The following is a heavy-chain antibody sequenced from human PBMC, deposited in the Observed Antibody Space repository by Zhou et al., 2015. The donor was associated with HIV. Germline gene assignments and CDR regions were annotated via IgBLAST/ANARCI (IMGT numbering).Heavy chain of an antibody. CDR1: GGTFSNSA. Sequence: QVQLVQSGAEVKKPGSSVKVSCKTSGGTFSNSAISWVRQAPGQGLEWMGGIIPIFGTTNYAQKFQGRVTITADESTSTAYMELSSLRSEDTAVYYCARGKARGWNLDYWGQGTLVSVSS. J-gene: IGHJ4*02. CDR2: IIPIFGTT. V-gene: IGHV1-69*01. CDR3: ARGKARGWNLDY. D-gene: IGHD1-1*01.